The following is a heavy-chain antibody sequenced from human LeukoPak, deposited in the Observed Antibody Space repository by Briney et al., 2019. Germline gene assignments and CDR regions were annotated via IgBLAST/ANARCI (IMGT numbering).Heavy chain of an antibody. CDR2: ISWNSGSI. CDR3: AKVIADYGDYGAFDI. D-gene: IGHD4-17*01. V-gene: IGHV3-9*02. J-gene: IGHJ3*02. Sequence: PGGSLRLSCAASGFTSSSYTMNWVRQAPGKGLEWVSGISWNSGSIGYADSVKGRFTISRDNAKNSLYLQMNSLRAEDTALYYCAKVIADYGDYGAFDIWGQGTMVTVSS. CDR1: GFTSSSYT.